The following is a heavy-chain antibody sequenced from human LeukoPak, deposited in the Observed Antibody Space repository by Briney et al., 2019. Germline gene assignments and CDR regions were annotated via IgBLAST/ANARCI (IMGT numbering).Heavy chain of an antibody. CDR2: INHSGST. V-gene: IGHV4-34*01. Sequence: RPSETLSLTCAVYGGSFSGYYWSWIRQPPGKGLEWIGEINHSGSTNYNPSLKSRVTISIDTSKNQFSLRLSSVTAADTAVYYCARDNSCNYDWFDPWGQGTLVTVSS. J-gene: IGHJ5*02. D-gene: IGHD1-7*01. CDR1: GGSFSGYY. CDR3: ARDNSCNYDWFDP.